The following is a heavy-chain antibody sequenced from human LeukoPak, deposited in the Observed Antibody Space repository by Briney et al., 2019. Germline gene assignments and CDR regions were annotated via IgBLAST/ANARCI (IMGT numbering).Heavy chain of an antibody. V-gene: IGHV3-48*03. CDR3: WRDLAAAAYRAFDI. CDR2: ISSSGSTI. J-gene: IGHJ3*02. Sequence: PGGSLTLSCAASGFTFSSYELNWVRQAPGKGLEWVSYISSSGSTIYYPDPVKRRFTTPNNNANNSLYLQINSLSADDTADYYCWRDLAAAAYRAFDIWGQGTMVTVPS. D-gene: IGHD6-13*01. CDR1: GFTFSSYE.